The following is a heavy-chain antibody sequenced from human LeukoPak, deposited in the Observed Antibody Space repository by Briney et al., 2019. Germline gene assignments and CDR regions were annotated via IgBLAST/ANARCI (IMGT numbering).Heavy chain of an antibody. CDR2: INPSGGST. J-gene: IGHJ3*02. V-gene: IGHV1-46*01. CDR1: GYTFTSYY. Sequence: GASVKVSCKASGYTFTSYYMHWVRQAPGQGLEWMGIINPSGGSTSYAQKFQGRVTMTRDTSTSTVYMELSSLRSEDTAVYYCARPQSTVVTYDAFDIWGQGTMVTVSS. D-gene: IGHD4-23*01. CDR3: ARPQSTVVTYDAFDI.